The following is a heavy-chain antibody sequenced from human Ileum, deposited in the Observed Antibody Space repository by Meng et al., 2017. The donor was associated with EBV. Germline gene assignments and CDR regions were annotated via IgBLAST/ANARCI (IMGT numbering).Heavy chain of an antibody. D-gene: IGHD6-13*01. CDR2: TYYRSKWYY. CDR3: ARGAYTSTWF. CDR1: GDSVSSNSAA. J-gene: IGHJ1*01. V-gene: IGHV6-1*01. Sequence: VQRQQAGPELVPPSQTLSLTCSVSGDSVSSNSAARHWIRQSPSRGLEWLGSTYYRSKWYYDYAVSVKSRMTINPDTSKNQFSLQLNSVTPEDTAVYYCARGAYTSTWFWGQGTLVTVSS.